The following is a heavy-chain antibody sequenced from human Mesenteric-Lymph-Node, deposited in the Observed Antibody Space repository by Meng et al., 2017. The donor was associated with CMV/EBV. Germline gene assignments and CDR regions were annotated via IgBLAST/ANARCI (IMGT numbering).Heavy chain of an antibody. CDR2: ISSTSNYI. V-gene: IGHV3-21*01. CDR3: ARDREIVVVPAAMDKRQRAYKGSEGQNYYGMDV. CDR1: GFTFSGFS. D-gene: IGHD2-2*01. J-gene: IGHJ6*02. Sequence: GESLKISCAASGFTFSGFSMNWVRQTPGKGLEWVSFISSTSNYIYYADSVKGRFIISRDNAKNSLYLQMTSLRDEDTAVYYCARDREIVVVPAAMDKRQRAYKGSEGQNYYGMDVWGQGTTVTVSS.